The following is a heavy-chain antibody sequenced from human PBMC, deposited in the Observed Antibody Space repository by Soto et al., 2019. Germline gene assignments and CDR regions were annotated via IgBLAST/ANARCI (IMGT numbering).Heavy chain of an antibody. Sequence: SETLSLPCTVSCGSISSGGYYRSWIRQHPGKGLEWIGYIYYSGSTYYNPSLKSRVTISVDTSKNQFSLKLSSVTAADTAVYYCARGYCSGGSCPFDPWGQGTLVTVSS. D-gene: IGHD2-15*01. CDR2: IYYSGST. CDR1: CGSISSGGYY. V-gene: IGHV4-31*03. CDR3: ARGYCSGGSCPFDP. J-gene: IGHJ5*02.